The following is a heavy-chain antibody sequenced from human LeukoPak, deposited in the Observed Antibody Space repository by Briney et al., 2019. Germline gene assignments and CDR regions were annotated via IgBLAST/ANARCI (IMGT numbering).Heavy chain of an antibody. CDR2: IYYSGST. J-gene: IGHJ2*01. CDR3: ARDSSGYSWYFDL. CDR1: GGSISSYY. D-gene: IGHD3-22*01. Sequence: SETLSLTCTVSGGSISSYYWSWIRQPPGKGLEWIGYIYYSGSTNYNPSLKSRVTISVDTSKNQFSLKLSSVTAADTAVYYCARDSSGYSWYFDLWGRGTLVTVSS. V-gene: IGHV4-59*12.